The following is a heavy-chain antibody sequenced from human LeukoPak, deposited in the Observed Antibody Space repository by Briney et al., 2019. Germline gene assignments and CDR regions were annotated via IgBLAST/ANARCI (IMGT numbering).Heavy chain of an antibody. CDR1: GFTFSSYG. V-gene: IGHV3-30*02. D-gene: IGHD1-26*01. CDR3: AKDWMYKYSGGY. J-gene: IGHJ4*02. CDR2: IRYDGSSK. Sequence: GGSLRLSCAASGFTFSSYGMHWVRQAPGKGLEWVAFIRYDGSSKYYADSVKGRFTISRDNSKNTLYLQMNSLRAEDTAVYYCAKDWMYKYSGGYWGQGTLVTVSS.